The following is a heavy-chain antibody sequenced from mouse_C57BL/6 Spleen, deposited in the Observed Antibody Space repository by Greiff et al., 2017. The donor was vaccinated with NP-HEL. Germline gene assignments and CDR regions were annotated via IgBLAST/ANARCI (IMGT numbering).Heavy chain of an antibody. CDR1: GFSFNTYA. D-gene: IGHD4-1*01. J-gene: IGHJ4*01. CDR3: VRQRNSGAMDY. V-gene: IGHV10-1*01. Sequence: DVKLVESGGGLVQPKGSLKLSCAASGFSFNTYAMNWVRQAPGKGLEWVARIRSKSNNYATYYADSVKDRFTISRDDSESMLYLQMNNLKTEDTAMYYCVRQRNSGAMDYWGQGTSVTVSS. CDR2: IRSKSNNYAT.